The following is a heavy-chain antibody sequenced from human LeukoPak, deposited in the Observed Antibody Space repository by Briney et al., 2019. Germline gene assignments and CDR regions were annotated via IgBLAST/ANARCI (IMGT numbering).Heavy chain of an antibody. CDR2: ISSSGSTI. D-gene: IGHD2-8*01. CDR3: ARGSRYCTNGVCYTGYYFDY. J-gene: IGHJ4*02. CDR1: GFTFSDYY. Sequence: GGSLRLSCAASGFTFSDYYMSWIRQAPGKGLEWVSYISSSGSTIYYADSVKGRFTISRDNAKNSLYLQMNSLRAEDTAVYYCARGSRYCTNGVCYTGYYFDYWGQGTLVTVSS. V-gene: IGHV3-11*01.